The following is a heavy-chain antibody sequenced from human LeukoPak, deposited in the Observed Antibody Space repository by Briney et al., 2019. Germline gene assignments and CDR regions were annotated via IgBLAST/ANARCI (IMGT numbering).Heavy chain of an antibody. V-gene: IGHV1-8*01. CDR3: ARVRGSYYYYGMDV. D-gene: IGHD2-15*01. CDR1: GYTFSSYD. J-gene: IGHJ6*02. CDR2: MNPNCGNT. Sequence: ASVKVSCKASGYTFSSYDINWVRQATGQGLEWLGWMNPNCGNTGYAQKFQGRVTMTRNTSISTAYMELSSLRSEDTAVYYCARVRGSYYYYGMDVWGQGTTVTVSS.